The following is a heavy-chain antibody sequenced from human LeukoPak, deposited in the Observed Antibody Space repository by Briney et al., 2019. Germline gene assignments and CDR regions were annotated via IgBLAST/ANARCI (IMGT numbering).Heavy chain of an antibody. Sequence: GRSLRLSCAASGFTFSSYAMHWVRQAPGKGLEWVAVISYDGSNKYYADSVKGRFTISRDNSKNTLYLQMNSLRAEDTAVYYCARDYYDSSGYDAFDTWGQGTMVTVSS. CDR3: ARDYYDSSGYDAFDT. CDR2: ISYDGSNK. CDR1: GFTFSSYA. J-gene: IGHJ3*02. V-gene: IGHV3-30-3*01. D-gene: IGHD3-22*01.